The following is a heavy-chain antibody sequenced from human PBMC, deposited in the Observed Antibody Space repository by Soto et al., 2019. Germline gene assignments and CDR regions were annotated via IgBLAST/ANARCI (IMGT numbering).Heavy chain of an antibody. Sequence: PGGSLRLSCAASGFTFSSYGMHWVRQAPGKGLEWVAVISYDGSNKYYADSVKGRFTISRDNSKNTLYLQMNSLRAEDTAVYYCAKSSRKAYQWLVYYYYGMDVWGQGTTVTVSS. CDR3: AKSSRKAYQWLVYYYYGMDV. D-gene: IGHD6-19*01. V-gene: IGHV3-30*18. CDR1: GFTFSSYG. J-gene: IGHJ6*02. CDR2: ISYDGSNK.